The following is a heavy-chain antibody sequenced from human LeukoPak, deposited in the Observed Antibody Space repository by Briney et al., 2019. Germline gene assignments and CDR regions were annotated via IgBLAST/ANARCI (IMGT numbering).Heavy chain of an antibody. CDR3: ARAPRITMIVVVIPQGYDY. V-gene: IGHV1-18*01. CDR2: ISAYNGNT. J-gene: IGHJ4*02. CDR1: GYTFTSYG. Sequence: ASVKVSCKASGYTFTSYGISWVRQAPGQGLEWMGWISAYNGNTNYAQKLQGRVTMTTDTSTSTAYMELRSLRSDDTAVYYCARAPRITMIVVVIPQGYDYWGQGTLVTVSS. D-gene: IGHD3-22*01.